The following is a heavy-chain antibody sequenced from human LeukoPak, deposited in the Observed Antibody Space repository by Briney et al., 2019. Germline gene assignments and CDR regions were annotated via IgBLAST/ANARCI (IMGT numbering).Heavy chain of an antibody. V-gene: IGHV1-8*03. D-gene: IGHD3-10*01. CDR1: GYTFTSYD. CDR2: MNPNSGNT. CDR3: ARSVGTGHYFDY. Sequence: ASVKVPCKASGYTFTSYDINWVRQATGQGLEWMGWMNPNSGNTGYAQKFQGRVTITRNTSISTAYMELSSLRSEDTAVYYCARSVGTGHYFDYWGQGTLVTVSS. J-gene: IGHJ4*02.